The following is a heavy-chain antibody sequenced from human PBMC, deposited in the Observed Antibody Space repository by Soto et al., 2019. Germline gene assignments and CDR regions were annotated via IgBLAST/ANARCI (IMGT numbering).Heavy chain of an antibody. J-gene: IGHJ4*02. CDR2: INSDGSII. CDR3: GRDRGGNYYGGFDY. V-gene: IGHV3-74*01. Sequence: GGSLRLSCATSGFTFTNYWMRWVRQVPGKGLQWLSRINSDGSIIDYADSVKDRFTISRDNAKNTLYLQMDSLRAEDTAVFYCGRDRGGNYYGGFDYWGQGTLVTVSS. CDR1: GFTFTNYW. D-gene: IGHD1-26*01.